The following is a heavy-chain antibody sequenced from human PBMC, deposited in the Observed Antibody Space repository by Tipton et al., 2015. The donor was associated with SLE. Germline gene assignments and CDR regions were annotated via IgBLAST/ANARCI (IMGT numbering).Heavy chain of an antibody. Sequence: TLSLTCAVYGGSFSGYYWSWIRQPPGKGLEWIGEINHSGSTNYNPSLKSRVTISVDTSKNQFSLKLSSVTAADTAVYYCAGYSSSDLSWFDPWGQGTLVTVSS. J-gene: IGHJ5*02. CDR1: GGSFSGYY. V-gene: IGHV4-34*01. D-gene: IGHD6-6*01. CDR2: INHSGST. CDR3: AGYSSSDLSWFDP.